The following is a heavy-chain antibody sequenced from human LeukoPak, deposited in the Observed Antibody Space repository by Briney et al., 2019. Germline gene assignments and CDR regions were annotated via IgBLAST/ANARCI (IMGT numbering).Heavy chain of an antibody. Sequence: GESLKISCKGSGYSFTSDWIGWVRQMPGKGLELMGIIYPGNSDTIYSPSFQGQVTISADKSINTAYLQWSSLKASDTAIYYCATSESQTKFDYWGQGTLVTASS. CDR2: IYPGNSDT. CDR1: GYSFTSDW. J-gene: IGHJ4*02. D-gene: IGHD1/OR15-1a*01. V-gene: IGHV5-51*01. CDR3: ATSESQTKFDY.